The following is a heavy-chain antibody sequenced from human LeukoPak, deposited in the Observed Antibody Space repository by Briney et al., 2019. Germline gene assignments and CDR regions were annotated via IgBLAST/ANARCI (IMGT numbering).Heavy chain of an antibody. J-gene: IGHJ4*02. CDR3: ARLYDILTGAFDY. CDR2: ISSSSSYI. CDR1: GFTFTSYS. D-gene: IGHD3-9*01. Sequence: GGSLRLSCAASGFTFTSYSMNWVRQAPGKGLEWVSPISSSSSYIYYADSVKGRFTISRDNDKNSLYLQMSSLRAEDTAIYYCARLYDILTGAFDYWGQGTLVTVSS. V-gene: IGHV3-21*01.